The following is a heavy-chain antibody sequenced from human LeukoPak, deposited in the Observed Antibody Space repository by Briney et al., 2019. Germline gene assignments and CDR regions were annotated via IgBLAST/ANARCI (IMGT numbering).Heavy chain of an antibody. Sequence: SETLSLTCAVSGAPITSYYWTWIRQPPGKGLEWIGYIYHTGHIKYNPSLNSRVTISIDTSKNQFSLKLSSVTAADTAVYYCARFGSGWWYNDYWGQGTLVTVSS. V-gene: IGHV4-59*01. CDR3: ARFGSGWWYNDY. D-gene: IGHD6-19*01. CDR2: IYHTGHI. J-gene: IGHJ4*02. CDR1: GAPITSYY.